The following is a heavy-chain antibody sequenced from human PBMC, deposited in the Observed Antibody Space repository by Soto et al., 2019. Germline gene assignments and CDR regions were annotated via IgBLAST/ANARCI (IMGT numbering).Heavy chain of an antibody. V-gene: IGHV3-21*01. D-gene: IGHD6-19*01. CDR3: ASEFISGSRYYYGLDV. Sequence: GGSLRLSCAASGFTFSSYSMTWVRQAPGKGLEWVSSISSSSSYIYYADSVKGRFTISRDNAKSSLYLQMNSLRAEDTAVYYCASEFISGSRYYYGLDVWGQGTTVTVSS. J-gene: IGHJ6*02. CDR1: GFTFSSYS. CDR2: ISSSSSYI.